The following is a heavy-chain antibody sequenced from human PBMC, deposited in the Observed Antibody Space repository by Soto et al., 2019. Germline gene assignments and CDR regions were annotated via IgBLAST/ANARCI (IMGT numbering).Heavy chain of an antibody. D-gene: IGHD2-2*02. Sequence: EVQLVESGGGLVKPGGSLRLSCVDSGFTCRSYSMNWVRQAPGKGLEWVASISSTSSVIWYADSLKGRFTISRDNAKNSLFLQMDSLRADDTAVYYCLRGGRGYTRDDVLDAWGHGTMVTVSS. CDR1: GFTCRSYS. J-gene: IGHJ3*01. CDR2: ISSTSSVI. CDR3: LRGGRGYTRDDVLDA. V-gene: IGHV3-21*06.